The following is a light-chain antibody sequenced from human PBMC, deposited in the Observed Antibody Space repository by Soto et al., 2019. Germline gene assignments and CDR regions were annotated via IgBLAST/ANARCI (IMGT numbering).Light chain of an antibody. J-gene: IGLJ2*01. V-gene: IGLV6-57*04. CDR1: SGSIASNY. CDR3: QSYDSSTVV. CDR2: EDN. Sequence: NFMLTQPHSVSESPGKTVTISCTRSSGSIASNYVQWYQQRPGSAPTTVIYEDNQRPSSVPDRFSGSIDSSSNSGSLTISGLKTEGEAYYYCQSYDSSTVVFGGGTKVTV.